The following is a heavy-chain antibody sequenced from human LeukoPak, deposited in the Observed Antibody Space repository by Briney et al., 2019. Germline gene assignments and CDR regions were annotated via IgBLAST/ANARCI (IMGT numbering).Heavy chain of an antibody. CDR1: GYTFTDYF. Sequence: ASVKVSCKASGYTFTDYFLHWVRQAPGRGLEWMGRINPKRGDINYAQKFQGWVSLTWNTSISTAYMDLSSLSSDDTAIYYCARVWQGFFDLWGRGTLVTVSS. J-gene: IGHJ2*01. CDR2: INPKRGDI. V-gene: IGHV1-2*04. CDR3: ARVWQGFFDL. D-gene: IGHD3-16*01.